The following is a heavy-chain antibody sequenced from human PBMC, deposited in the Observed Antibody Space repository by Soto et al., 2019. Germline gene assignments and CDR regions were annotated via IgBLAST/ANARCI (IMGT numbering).Heavy chain of an antibody. Sequence: QLQLQESGPGLVTPTETLSLTCTVSGGSISSSIYYWGWIRQPPGKGLEWIGSIYYSGSTYYNPSLKSRVTISVDTSKNQFSLKLSSLTVADTAEYHCARHGSGSYYNNWFDPWGQGTLVTVSS. CDR3: ARHGSGSYYNNWFDP. V-gene: IGHV4-39*01. CDR1: GGSISSSIYY. CDR2: IYYSGST. D-gene: IGHD3-10*01. J-gene: IGHJ5*02.